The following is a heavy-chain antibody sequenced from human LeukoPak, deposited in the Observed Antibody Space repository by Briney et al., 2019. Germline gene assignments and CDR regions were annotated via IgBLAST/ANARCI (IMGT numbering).Heavy chain of an antibody. CDR2: INSDGRST. D-gene: IGHD1-20*01. CDR3: ARGSISGVNWFDP. Sequence: PGGSLRLSCAASGFTFSSYWIHWGRQAPGKGLVWVSRINSDGRSTSYADSVKGRFTISRDSAKNTLYLQMNSLRAEDTAVYYCARGSISGVNWFDPWGQGTLVTVSS. CDR1: GFTFSSYW. V-gene: IGHV3-74*01. J-gene: IGHJ5*02.